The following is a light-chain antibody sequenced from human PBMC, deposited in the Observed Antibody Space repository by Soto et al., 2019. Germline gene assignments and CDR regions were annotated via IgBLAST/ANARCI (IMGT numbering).Light chain of an antibody. CDR3: CSYGGSSTFDVV. V-gene: IGLV2-23*03. Sequence: QSALTQPASVSGSPGQSITISCTGTSSDVGSYNLVSWYQQHPGKAPKLMIYEGSKRPSGVSNRFSGSKSGNTASLTISGLQAEDEAEYYCCSYGGSSTFDVVFGGGTQLTVL. CDR2: EGS. J-gene: IGLJ2*01. CDR1: SSDVGSYNL.